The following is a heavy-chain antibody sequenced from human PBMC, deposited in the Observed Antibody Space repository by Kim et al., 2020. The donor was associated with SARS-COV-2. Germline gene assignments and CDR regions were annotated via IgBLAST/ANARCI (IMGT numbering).Heavy chain of an antibody. J-gene: IGHJ4*01. Sequence: SETLSLTCTVSGDSISTSSYYWSWIRQHPGKGLEWIGYIFYSGSTYYNPSLTSRVTLSVDTSKNQFSLQLRSVTAADTAGYYWARGAAPGTLRPSPIDY. D-gene: IGHD6-13*01. CDR2: IFYSGST. CDR1: GDSISTSSYY. CDR3: ARGAAPGTLRPSPIDY. V-gene: IGHV4-31*03.